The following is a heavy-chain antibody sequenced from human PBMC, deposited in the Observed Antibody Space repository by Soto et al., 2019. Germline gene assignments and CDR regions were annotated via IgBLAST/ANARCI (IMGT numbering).Heavy chain of an antibody. CDR2: ISTYNGNT. J-gene: IGHJ4*02. CDR1: GYTFTSYG. CDR3: ARGGYFDSSNYLAY. D-gene: IGHD3-22*01. Sequence: ASVKVSCKTSGYTFTSYGISWVRQAPGQGLEWMGWISTYNGNTNYAQKFQGRATMTTDTSTTTAYMELRSLKSDDTAVYYCARGGYFDSSNYLAYWGLGTRVTVSS. V-gene: IGHV1-18*04.